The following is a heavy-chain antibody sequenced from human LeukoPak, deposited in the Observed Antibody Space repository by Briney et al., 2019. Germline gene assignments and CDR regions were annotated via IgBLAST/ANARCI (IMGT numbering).Heavy chain of an antibody. CDR3: AVGVAAGYYYYMDV. V-gene: IGHV3-11*01. Sequence: PGGSLRLSCAASGFTFSDYYMSWIRQAPGKGLEWVSYISSSGSTIYYADSVKGRFTISRDNAKNSLYLQMNSLRAEDTAMYYCAVGVAAGYYYYMDVWGKGTTVTVSS. CDR1: GFTFSDYY. J-gene: IGHJ6*03. CDR2: ISSSGSTI. D-gene: IGHD6-25*01.